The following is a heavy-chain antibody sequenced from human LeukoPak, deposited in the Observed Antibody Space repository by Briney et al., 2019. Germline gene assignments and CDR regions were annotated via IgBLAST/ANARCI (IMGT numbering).Heavy chain of an antibody. CDR1: GYSFTSYW. V-gene: IGHV5-51*01. CDR2: IYPGDSDT. D-gene: IGHD6-13*01. Sequence: GESLKISCKGSGYSFTSYWIGWVRQMPGKGLEWMGIIYPGDSDTRYSPSFQGQVTISADKSISTAYLRWSSLKASDTAMYYCAGTAAAGTKHYYYGMDVWGQGTTVTVSS. J-gene: IGHJ6*02. CDR3: AGTAAAGTKHYYYGMDV.